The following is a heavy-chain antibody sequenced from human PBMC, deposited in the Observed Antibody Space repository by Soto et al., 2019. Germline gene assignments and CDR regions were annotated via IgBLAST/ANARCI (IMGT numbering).Heavy chain of an antibody. D-gene: IGHD2-15*01. CDR2: ISGSGTAT. CDR1: GFPFWTYS. V-gene: IGHV3-23*01. CDR3: AKDRDVVVVIDATATGAFDI. J-gene: IGHJ3*02. Sequence: EVKLLESGGGLVQPGGSMRLSCEASGFPFWTYSMSWVRQAPRKGLEWVSGISGSGTATYYTDSVKGRFTVSRDNSKDTLFLQMNTLRVEDTAVYYCAKDRDVVVVIDATATGAFDIWGQGTMVTVSS.